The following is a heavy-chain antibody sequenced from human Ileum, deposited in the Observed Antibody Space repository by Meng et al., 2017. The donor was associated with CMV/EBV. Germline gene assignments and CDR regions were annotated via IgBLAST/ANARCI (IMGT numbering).Heavy chain of an antibody. D-gene: IGHD1-26*01. Sequence: GGSLRLSCAASGFSFSSYWMHWVRQVPGRGLEWISRIQNDGISIVYADSVKGRFTISRDNATSTLYLHMNSLRLEDTAVYYCARDGSYRFDYWGQGTLVTVSS. CDR3: ARDGSYRFDY. CDR2: IQNDGISI. J-gene: IGHJ4*02. CDR1: GFSFSSYW. V-gene: IGHV3-74*01.